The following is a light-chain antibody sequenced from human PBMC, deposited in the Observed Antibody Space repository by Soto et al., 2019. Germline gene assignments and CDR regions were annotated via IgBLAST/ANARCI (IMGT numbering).Light chain of an antibody. CDR3: TSYVGNDIWV. CDR2: AVT. V-gene: IGLV2-8*01. J-gene: IGLJ3*02. CDR1: SSDVGAYNY. Sequence: QSALTQPPSASGSPGQSVTISCTGTSSDVGAYNYVSWYQQYPGKAPKLMIYAVTKRPSGVPDRFSGSKSGNTASLTVSGLQAEEEADYYCTSYVGNDIWVFGGGTKLTVL.